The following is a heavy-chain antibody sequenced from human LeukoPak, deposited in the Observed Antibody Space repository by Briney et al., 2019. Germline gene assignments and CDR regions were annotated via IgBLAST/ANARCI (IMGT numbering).Heavy chain of an antibody. D-gene: IGHD6-13*01. Sequence: SETLSLTCAVYGGSFSGYHWSWIRQPPGKGLEWIGEINHSGSTNYNPSLKSRVTISVDTSKNQFSLKLSSVTAADTAVYYCARGTSSWYLYFDYWGQGTLVTVSS. CDR3: ARGTSSWYLYFDY. V-gene: IGHV4-34*01. CDR1: GGSFSGYH. J-gene: IGHJ4*02. CDR2: INHSGST.